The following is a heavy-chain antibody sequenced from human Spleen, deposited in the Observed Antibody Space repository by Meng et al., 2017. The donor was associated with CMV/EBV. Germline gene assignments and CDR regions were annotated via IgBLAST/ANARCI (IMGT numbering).Heavy chain of an antibody. CDR3: TTDWR. V-gene: IGHV3-15*01. CDR2: VKSEADGGTR. CDR1: GLTVSSNY. Sequence: GESLKISCAASGLTVSSNYMSWVRQAPGKGLEWVGRVKSEADGGTRDYAAPVTGRFTISRDDSKNTLYLQMTNLKAEDTAIYYCTTDWRWGQGALVTVSS. J-gene: IGHJ4*02.